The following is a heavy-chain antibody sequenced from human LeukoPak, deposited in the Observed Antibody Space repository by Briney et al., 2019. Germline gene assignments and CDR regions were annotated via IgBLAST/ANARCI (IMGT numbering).Heavy chain of an antibody. CDR2: INPSGGST. J-gene: IGHJ5*02. CDR3: ARESRKKYGSGSPGWFDP. CDR1: GYTFTSYY. D-gene: IGHD3-10*01. V-gene: IGHV1-46*03. Sequence: GASVKVSCKASGYTFTSYYMHWVRQAPGQGLEWMGIINPSGGSTSYAQKFKGRVTMTRDTSTSTVYMELSSLRSEDTAVYYCARESRKKYGSGSPGWFDPWGQGTLVTVSS.